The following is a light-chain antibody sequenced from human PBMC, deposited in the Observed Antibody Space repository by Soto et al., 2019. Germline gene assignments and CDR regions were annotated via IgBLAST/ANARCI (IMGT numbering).Light chain of an antibody. CDR2: EGS. J-gene: IGLJ2*01. V-gene: IGLV2-23*01. Sequence: HSALTQPASVSGFPGQSITISCTGTSSDVGSYNLVSWYQQHPGKAPKLMIYEGSKRPSGVSNRFSGSKSGNTASLTISGLQAEDEADYYCCSYAGSSTLFGGGTKLTVL. CDR1: SSDVGSYNL. CDR3: CSYAGSSTL.